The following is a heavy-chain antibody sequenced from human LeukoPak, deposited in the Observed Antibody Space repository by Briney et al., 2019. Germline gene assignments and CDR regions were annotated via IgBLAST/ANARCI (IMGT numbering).Heavy chain of an antibody. D-gene: IGHD3-22*01. Sequence: GGSLRLSCAVSGITLSNYGMSWVRQAPGKGLEWVAGISGSGGGTYYADSVKGRFTISRDNPKNTLYLQMNSLRAEDTAVYFCAKRGVVIRVILVGFHKEAYYFDSWGQGALVTVSP. J-gene: IGHJ4*02. CDR2: ISGSGGGT. CDR1: GITLSNYG. CDR3: AKRGVVIRVILVGFHKEAYYFDS. V-gene: IGHV3-23*01.